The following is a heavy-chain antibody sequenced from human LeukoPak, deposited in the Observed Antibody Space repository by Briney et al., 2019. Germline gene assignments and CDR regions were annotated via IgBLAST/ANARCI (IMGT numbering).Heavy chain of an antibody. V-gene: IGHV3-11*01. CDR1: GFTFSDYY. Sequence: GGSLRLSCAASGFTFSDYYMSWIRQAPGKGLEWVSYISSSGSTIYYADSVKGRFTISRGNAKNSLYLQMNSLRAEDTAVYYCARQDLEPHLDYWGQGTLVTVFS. J-gene: IGHJ4*02. D-gene: IGHD1-14*01. CDR2: ISSSGSTI. CDR3: ARQDLEPHLDY.